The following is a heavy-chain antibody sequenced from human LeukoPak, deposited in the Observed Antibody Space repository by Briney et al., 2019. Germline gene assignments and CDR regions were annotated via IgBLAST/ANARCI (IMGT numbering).Heavy chain of an antibody. CDR3: ARDREWFGDHYYYMDV. CDR2: INWKCGST. J-gene: IGHJ6*03. D-gene: IGHD3-10*01. Sequence: RGGALRLSCAASVFTFDDYGMSWVRQAPGKGLGWVFGINWKCGSTGSADSVKGRFSISRDNAKNYLYLQMNILRAEDTALYYCARDREWFGDHYYYMDVWGKGTTVTVSS. CDR1: VFTFDDYG. V-gene: IGHV3-20*04.